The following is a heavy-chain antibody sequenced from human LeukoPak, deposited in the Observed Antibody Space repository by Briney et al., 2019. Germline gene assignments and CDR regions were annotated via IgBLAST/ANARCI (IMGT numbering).Heavy chain of an antibody. J-gene: IGHJ5*02. Sequence: GGSLRLSCAASGFTFSNYGMHWVRQAPGKGLEWVAVISYDGSNKYYADSVKGRFTISRDNSKNTLYLQMNSLRAEDTAVYYCAKVRIAYWFDPWGQGTLVTVSS. D-gene: IGHD6-13*01. CDR2: ISYDGSNK. CDR1: GFTFSNYG. CDR3: AKVRIAYWFDP. V-gene: IGHV3-30*18.